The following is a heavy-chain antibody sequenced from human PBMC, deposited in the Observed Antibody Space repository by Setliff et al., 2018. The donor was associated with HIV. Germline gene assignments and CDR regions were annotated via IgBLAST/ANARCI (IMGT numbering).Heavy chain of an antibody. CDR2: IRSKAYGGTT. J-gene: IGHJ4*02. CDR3: TRDGVGATSTDY. CDR1: GFTFGDYA. D-gene: IGHD1-26*01. Sequence: LKISCTASGFTFGDYAMSWFRQAPGKGLEWVGFIRSKAYGGTTEYAASVKGRFTISRDDSKSIAYLQMNSLKTEDTAVYYCTRDGVGATSTDYWGQGTLVTVSS. V-gene: IGHV3-49*03.